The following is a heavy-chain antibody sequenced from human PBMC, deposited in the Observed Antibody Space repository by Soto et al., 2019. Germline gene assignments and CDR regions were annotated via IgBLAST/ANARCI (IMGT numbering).Heavy chain of an antibody. V-gene: IGHV2-5*02. J-gene: IGHJ5*02. CDR3: AHRRLRKPAMYNWFDP. CDR1: GFSLSTSGVG. Sequence: QITLKESGPTLVKPTQTLTLTCTFSGFSLSTSGVGVGWIRQPPGKALEWLALIYWDDDKRYSPSLKSRLTSTKDTSKSQVVLTMTNMDPVDRATYYGAHRRLRKPAMYNWFDPWGQGTLVTGSS. CDR2: IYWDDDK. D-gene: IGHD3-10*01.